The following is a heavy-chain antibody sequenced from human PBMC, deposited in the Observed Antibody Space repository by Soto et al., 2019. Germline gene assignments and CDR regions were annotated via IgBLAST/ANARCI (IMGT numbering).Heavy chain of an antibody. J-gene: IGHJ6*02. Sequence: GGSLRLSCSASGFAFRNYAMHWVRQAPGKGLDYVSALSRNEDNTYYADSVRGRFTVSRDNSKNTLYLQMSSLRAEDTAVYYCVRAYGWDPVSRGGYHYRMAVWGQGTTVLGSS. CDR3: VRAYGWDPVSRGGYHYRMAV. D-gene: IGHD2-8*02. V-gene: IGHV3-64D*08. CDR2: LSRNEDNT. CDR1: GFAFRNYA.